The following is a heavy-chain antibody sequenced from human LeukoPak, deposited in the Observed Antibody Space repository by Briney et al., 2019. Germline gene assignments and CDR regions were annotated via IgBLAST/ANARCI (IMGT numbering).Heavy chain of an antibody. CDR1: GFTFSSYE. Sequence: GGSLRLSCAASGFTFSSYEMNWVRQAPGKGLEWVAFIRFDGSNKYYADSVKGRFTISRDNSENMLYLQMNSLRAEDTAVYYCAKPHFDYWGQGTLVTVSS. CDR2: IRFDGSNK. J-gene: IGHJ4*02. CDR3: AKPHFDY. V-gene: IGHV3-30*02.